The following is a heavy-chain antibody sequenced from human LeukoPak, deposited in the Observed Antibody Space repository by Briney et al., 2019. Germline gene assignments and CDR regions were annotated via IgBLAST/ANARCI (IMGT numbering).Heavy chain of an antibody. J-gene: IGHJ3*02. CDR2: IYHSGST. D-gene: IGHD1-26*01. CDR3: ARDFGGVGASNAFDI. CDR1: GYSISSGYY. Sequence: PSETLSLTCTVSGYSISSGYYWGWIRPPPGKGLEWIGSIYHSGSTYYNPSLKSRVTISVDTSKNQFSLKLSSVTAADTAVYYCARDFGGVGASNAFDIWGQGTMVTVSS. V-gene: IGHV4-38-2*02.